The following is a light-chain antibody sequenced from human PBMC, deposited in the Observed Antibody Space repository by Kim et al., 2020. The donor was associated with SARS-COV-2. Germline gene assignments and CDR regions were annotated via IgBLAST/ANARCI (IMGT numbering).Light chain of an antibody. J-gene: IGLJ3*02. V-gene: IGLV10-54*04. CDR3: SAWDRSLSAWV. CDR2: RKN. CDR1: SNNVGNQG. Sequence: QPTTLSCTGNSNNVGNQGAVCLQQQQGHPPKLLSYRKNNRPSGISEKFSASRSGNTASLTITGLQPEDEADYYCSAWDRSLSAWVFGGGTQLTVL.